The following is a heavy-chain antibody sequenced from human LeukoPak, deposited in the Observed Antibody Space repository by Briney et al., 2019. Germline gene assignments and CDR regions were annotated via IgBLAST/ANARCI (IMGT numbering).Heavy chain of an antibody. CDR2: ISYDVTNK. J-gene: IGHJ3*02. V-gene: IGHV3-30-3*01. D-gene: IGHD3-22*01. CDR3: ARAPMSYDSSGFGGAFDI. CDR1: GFTFSNYA. Sequence: GGSLRLSCAASGFTFSNYAMHWVRQAPGKGLEWVAVISYDVTNKYYADSVKGRFTISRDNSKNTMYLQMNSLRAEDTAMYYCARAPMSYDSSGFGGAFDIWGQGTMVTVSS.